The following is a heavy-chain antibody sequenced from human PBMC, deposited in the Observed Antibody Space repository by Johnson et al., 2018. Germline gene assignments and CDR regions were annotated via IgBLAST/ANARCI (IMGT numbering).Heavy chain of an antibody. CDR2: IRRIAYGGTI. CDR3: TTDMGQNIVGLPADWFFDL. Sequence: VRLVQSGGGLVQPGRTLRLSCTASGFNFGDYAMTWFRQAPGKGLEWVGIIRRIAYGGTIEYAASAKGRFTISRDNSKSIAYLQMKRLNTEDTAVYYCTTDMGQNIVGLPADWFFDLWGRGTLVTGSS. D-gene: IGHD2/OR15-2a*01. J-gene: IGHJ2*01. V-gene: IGHV3-49*03. CDR1: GFNFGDYA.